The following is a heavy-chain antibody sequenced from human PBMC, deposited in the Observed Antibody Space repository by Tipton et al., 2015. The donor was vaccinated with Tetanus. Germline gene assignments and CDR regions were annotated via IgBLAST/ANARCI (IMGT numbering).Heavy chain of an antibody. J-gene: IGHJ2*01. CDR3: ARRLGPYTGDQIWHFDL. CDR1: GHSFTKYW. D-gene: IGHD7-27*01. CDR2: IYPDDSDT. Sequence: QLVQSGAEVGKPGESLKISCKGSGHSFTKYWIAWVRQMPGKGLEWMGLIYPDDSDTRYSPSFQGQVTISADRSISTAYLQWSSLKASDTAVYFCARRLGPYTGDQIWHFDLWGRGTLVTVSS. V-gene: IGHV5-51*01.